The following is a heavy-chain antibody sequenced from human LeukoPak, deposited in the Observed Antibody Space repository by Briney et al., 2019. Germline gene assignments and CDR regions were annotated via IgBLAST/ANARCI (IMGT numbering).Heavy chain of an antibody. Sequence: PSETLSLTCAVYGGSFSGYYWSWIRQPPGKGLEWIGEINHSGSTNYNPSLKSRVTISVDTSKNQFSLKLSSVTAANTAVYYCARGSEEMTTVTEHPKSCHFDYWGQGTLVTVSS. CDR3: ARGSEEMTTVTEHPKSCHFDY. CDR2: INHSGST. V-gene: IGHV4-34*01. J-gene: IGHJ4*02. D-gene: IGHD4-17*01. CDR1: GGSFSGYY.